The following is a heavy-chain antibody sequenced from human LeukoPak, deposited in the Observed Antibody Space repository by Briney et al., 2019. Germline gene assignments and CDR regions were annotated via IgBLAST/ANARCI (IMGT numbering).Heavy chain of an antibody. CDR1: GFTFSRYA. V-gene: IGHV3-23*01. J-gene: IGHJ4*02. CDR2: ISGSASAT. Sequence: GGSLRLSCAASGFTFSRYAMSWVRQAPGKGLEWVSVISGSASATYFADSVKGRFTISRDNAKNSLFLQMNSLRAEDTAVYFCARDEGVYYGTPPFDHWGQGTLVTVSS. CDR3: ARDEGVYYGTPPFDH. D-gene: IGHD3-10*01.